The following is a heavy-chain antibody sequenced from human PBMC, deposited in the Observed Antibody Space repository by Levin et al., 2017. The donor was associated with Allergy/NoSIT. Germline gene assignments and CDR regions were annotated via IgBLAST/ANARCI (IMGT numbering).Heavy chain of an antibody. CDR1: NGSVNSAYYY. CDR3: ARATGGGRTGWKSDYFDY. Sequence: KTSETLSLTCTVSNGSVNSAYYYWTWIRQPPGRGLEWIGYVYYSGTPLYNPSLKSRLTISIDTSKNQFSLKLSSVTAADTAIYFCARATGGGRTGWKSDYFDYWGQGTLVTVSS. CDR2: VYYSGTP. D-gene: IGHD3-16*01. V-gene: IGHV4-61*01. J-gene: IGHJ4*02.